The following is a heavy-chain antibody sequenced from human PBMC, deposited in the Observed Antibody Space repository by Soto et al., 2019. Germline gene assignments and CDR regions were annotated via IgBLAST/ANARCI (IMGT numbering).Heavy chain of an antibody. J-gene: IGHJ5*02. D-gene: IGHD3-10*01. CDR1: CGSISSGGYY. Sequence: SETLSLTCTVSCGSISSGGYYWSWIRQHPGKGLDLIGYIYYSGITYYNPSLKSRVTISVDTSKNQFSLKLSSVTAADTAVYYCATDKSSGTGWFDPGGQGTLVTVSS. V-gene: IGHV4-31*03. CDR3: ATDKSSGTGWFDP. CDR2: IYYSGIT.